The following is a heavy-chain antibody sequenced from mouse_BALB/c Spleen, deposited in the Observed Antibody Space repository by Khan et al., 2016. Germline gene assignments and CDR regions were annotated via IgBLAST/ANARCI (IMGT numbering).Heavy chain of an antibody. CDR3: ASTVVADFDY. CDR2: IDPANGNT. Sequence: VQLQQSGAELVKPGASVKLFCTASGFNIKDTYMHWVKQRPEQGLEWIGRIDPANGNTKYDPKFQGKATITADTSSNTAYLQLSSLTSEDTAVYYCASTVVADFDYWGQGTTLTVSS. D-gene: IGHD1-1*01. CDR1: GFNIKDTY. J-gene: IGHJ2*01. V-gene: IGHV14-3*02.